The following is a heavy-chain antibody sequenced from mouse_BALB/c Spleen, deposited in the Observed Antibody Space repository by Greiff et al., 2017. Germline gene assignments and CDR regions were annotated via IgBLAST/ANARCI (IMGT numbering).Heavy chain of an antibody. J-gene: IGHJ3*01. CDR2: IHYSGST. Sequence: DVKLQESGPDLVKPSQSLSLTCTVTGYSITSGYSWHWIRQFPGNKLEWMGYIHYSGSTNYNPSLKSRISITRDTSKNQFFLQLNSVTTEDTATYYCARGGLRSTMITTAWFAYWGQGTLVTVSA. V-gene: IGHV3-1*02. CDR3: ARGGLRSTMITTAWFAY. CDR1: GYSITSGYS. D-gene: IGHD2-4*01.